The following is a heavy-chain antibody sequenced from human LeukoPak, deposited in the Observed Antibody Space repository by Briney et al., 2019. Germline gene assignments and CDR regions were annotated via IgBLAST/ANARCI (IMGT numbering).Heavy chain of an antibody. Sequence: RGSLRLSCAASGFTFSSYWMHWVRQAPGKGLVWVSRIKSDGSTNSADSVKGRFTISRDNAKNTVSLQMNSLRAEDTGVYYCARAPSEIGGYYPEYFRHWGQGTLVTVSS. V-gene: IGHV3-74*01. CDR1: GFTFSSYW. J-gene: IGHJ1*01. D-gene: IGHD3-22*01. CDR2: IKSDGST. CDR3: ARAPSEIGGYYPEYFRH.